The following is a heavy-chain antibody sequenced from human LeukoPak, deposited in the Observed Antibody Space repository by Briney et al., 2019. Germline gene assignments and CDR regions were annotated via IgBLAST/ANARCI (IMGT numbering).Heavy chain of an antibody. CDR3: ARVGYSGSPGDY. Sequence: GGSLRLSCAASGFTFDDYAMHWVRQAPGKGLEWVSGISWNSGSIGYADSVKGRFTISRDNAKNSLYLQLNSLRGEDTAVYYCARVGYSGSPGDYWGQGTLVTVSS. J-gene: IGHJ4*02. CDR1: GFTFDDYA. V-gene: IGHV3-9*01. D-gene: IGHD1-26*01. CDR2: ISWNSGSI.